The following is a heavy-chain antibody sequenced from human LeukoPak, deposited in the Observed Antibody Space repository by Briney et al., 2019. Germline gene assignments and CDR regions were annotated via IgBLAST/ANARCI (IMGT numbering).Heavy chain of an antibody. D-gene: IGHD6-19*01. CDR3: ARQQWRAAFDS. CDR2: IYYSGST. CDR1: GDSIRRNEFY. J-gene: IGHJ4*02. Sequence: SETLSLTCIVSGDSIRRNEFYWAWIRQPPGKGLEWIGTIYYSGSTYYNPSLKSRLTASVDPSKNQFSLKLTSATATDTALYYCARQQWRAAFDSWGQGTPVTVSS. V-gene: IGHV4-39*01.